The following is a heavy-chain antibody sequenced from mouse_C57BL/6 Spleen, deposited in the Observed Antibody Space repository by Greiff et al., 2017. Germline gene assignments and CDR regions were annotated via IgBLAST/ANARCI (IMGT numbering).Heavy chain of an antibody. CDR3: ARRELTGAWFAY. CDR2: IHPNSGST. CDR1: GYTFTSYW. Sequence: VQLVESGAELVKPGASVKLSCKASGYTFTSYWMHWVKQRPGQGLEWIGMIHPNSGSTNYNEKFKSKATLTVDKSSSTAYMQLSSLTSEDSAVYYCARRELTGAWFAYWGQGTLVTVSA. V-gene: IGHV1-64*01. D-gene: IGHD6-1*01. J-gene: IGHJ3*01.